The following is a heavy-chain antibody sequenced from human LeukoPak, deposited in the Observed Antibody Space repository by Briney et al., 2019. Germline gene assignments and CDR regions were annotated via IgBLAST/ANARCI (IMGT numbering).Heavy chain of an antibody. V-gene: IGHV1-18*01. CDR3: ARGIVVVVAATTYWYFDL. CDR2: ISAYNGNT. CDR1: GYTFTSYG. Sequence: GASVKVSCKASGYTFTSYGISWVRQAPGQGLEWMGWISAYNGNTNYAQKLQGRVTMTTDTSTSTAYMELRSLRSDDTAVYYCARGIVVVVAATTYWYFDLWGRGTLVTVSS. J-gene: IGHJ2*01. D-gene: IGHD2-15*01.